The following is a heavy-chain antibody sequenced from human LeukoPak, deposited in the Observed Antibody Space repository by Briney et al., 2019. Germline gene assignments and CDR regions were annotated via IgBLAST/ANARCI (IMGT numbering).Heavy chain of an antibody. CDR3: ARGRIFGVVIPVFYYFDY. CDR2: INHGGST. D-gene: IGHD3-3*01. V-gene: IGHV4-34*01. J-gene: IGHJ4*02. Sequence: SETLSLTCAVYGGSFSGYYWSWIRQPPGKGLEWIGEINHGGSTNYNPSLKSRVTISVDTSKNQFSLKLSSVTAADTAVYYCARGRIFGVVIPVFYYFDYWGQGTLVTVSS. CDR1: GGSFSGYY.